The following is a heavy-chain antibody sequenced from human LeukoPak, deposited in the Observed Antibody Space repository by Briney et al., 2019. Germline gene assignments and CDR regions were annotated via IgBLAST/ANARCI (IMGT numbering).Heavy chain of an antibody. CDR3: ARDREPAAFDI. CDR2: IYYSGST. J-gene: IGHJ3*02. V-gene: IGHV4-59*01. Sequence: SETLSLTCTVSGGSISSYYWSWIRQPPGKGLKWIGYIYYSGSTNYNPSLKSRVTISVDTSKNQFSLKLSSVTAADTAVYYCARDREPAAFDIWGQGTMVTVSS. CDR1: GGSISSYY.